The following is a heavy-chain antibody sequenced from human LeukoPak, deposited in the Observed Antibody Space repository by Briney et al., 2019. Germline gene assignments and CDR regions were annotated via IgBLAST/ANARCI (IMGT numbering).Heavy chain of an antibody. CDR3: ARGNGYSSGWYEFDY. CDR2: INPNSGGT. V-gene: IGHV1-2*02. J-gene: IGHJ4*02. Sequence: ASVKVSCTASGYTFTGYYMHWVRQAPGQGLEWMGWINPNSGGTNYAQKFQGRVTMTRDTSISTAYMELSRLRSDDTAVYYCARGNGYSSGWYEFDYWGQGTLVTVSS. D-gene: IGHD6-19*01. CDR1: GYTFTGYY.